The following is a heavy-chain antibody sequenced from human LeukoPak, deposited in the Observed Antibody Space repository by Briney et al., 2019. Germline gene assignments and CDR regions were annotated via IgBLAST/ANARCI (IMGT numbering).Heavy chain of an antibody. D-gene: IGHD6-19*01. V-gene: IGHV4-39*01. CDR3: ARPYTSGWSGVKY. CDR1: GGSISSSDCY. Sequence: SETLSLTCTVSGGSISSSDCYWGWIRQPPGKGLEWIGSMSYSGSAHYNPSLKSRVTISADTSKNQFSLKLSSVTAADTAMYYCARPYTSGWSGVKYWGQGTLVTVSS. J-gene: IGHJ4*02. CDR2: MSYSGSA.